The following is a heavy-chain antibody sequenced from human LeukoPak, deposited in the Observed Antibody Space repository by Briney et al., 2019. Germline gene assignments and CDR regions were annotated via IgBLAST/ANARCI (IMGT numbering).Heavy chain of an antibody. CDR2: ISYIGST. J-gene: IGHJ3*02. CDR3: ARDLVTVTKGYDI. D-gene: IGHD4-17*01. V-gene: IGHV4-59*11. Sequence: SETLSLTCAVSADSFSSHYWTWIRQPPGKGLEWIGYISYIGSTNYNPSLKSRVTISIDTSKNQFSLKLTSVTAADTAVYYCARDLVTVTKGYDIWGQGTMVSVSS. CDR1: ADSFSSHY.